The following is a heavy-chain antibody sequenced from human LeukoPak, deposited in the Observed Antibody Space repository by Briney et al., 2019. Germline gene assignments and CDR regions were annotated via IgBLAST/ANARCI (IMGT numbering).Heavy chain of an antibody. CDR2: INAGYGNT. J-gene: IGHJ4*02. Sequence: GASVKVSCKASGYTFTSYAMHWVRQAPGQRLEWMGWINAGYGNTKYSQKFQGRVTITRDTSASTAYMELSSLRSEDTAVYYCARPTHDYGDYYPFDYWGQGTLVTVSS. V-gene: IGHV1-3*01. D-gene: IGHD4-17*01. CDR3: ARPTHDYGDYYPFDY. CDR1: GYTFTSYA.